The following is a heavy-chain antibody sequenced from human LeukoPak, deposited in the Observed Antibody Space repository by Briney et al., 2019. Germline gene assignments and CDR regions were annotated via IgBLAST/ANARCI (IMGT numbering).Heavy chain of an antibody. CDR2: INPSGGST. Sequence: GASVKVSCKASGYTFTSYYMHWVRQAPGQGLEWMGIINPSGGSTSYAQKFQGRVTMTRDMSTSTVYMELSSLRSEDTAVYYCAREGRQWLDRTYFDYWGQGTLVTVSS. D-gene: IGHD6-19*01. V-gene: IGHV1-46*01. J-gene: IGHJ4*02. CDR1: GYTFTSYY. CDR3: AREGRQWLDRTYFDY.